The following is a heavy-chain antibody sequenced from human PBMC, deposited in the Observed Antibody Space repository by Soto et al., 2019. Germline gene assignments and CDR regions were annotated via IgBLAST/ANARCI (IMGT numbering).Heavy chain of an antibody. J-gene: IGHJ6*02. D-gene: IGHD3-3*01. CDR3: AKEVWSGPMDV. V-gene: IGHV3-30*18. CDR1: GFTFSSYG. Sequence: QVQLVESGGGVVQPGRSLRLSLAASGFTFSSYGMPWVRQAPAKGLEWVAVISYDGSNKYYADSVKGRFTISRDNSKNTLYLQMNSLRAEDTAVYYCAKEVWSGPMDVWGQGTTVTVSS. CDR2: ISYDGSNK.